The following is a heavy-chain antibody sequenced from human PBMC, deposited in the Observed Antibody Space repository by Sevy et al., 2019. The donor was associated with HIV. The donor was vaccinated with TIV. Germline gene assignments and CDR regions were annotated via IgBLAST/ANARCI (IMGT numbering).Heavy chain of an antibody. Sequence: GGSLRLSCAASGFTFSEYGMHWVRQAPGKGLEWVAVISHDGRNYKYNADFGKGRFTISRDNSRNTGYLQMNSLRAEDTAIYYGARDRGEILRSAFKSWGQGTLVTVSS. CDR1: GFTFSEYG. J-gene: IGHJ5*02. CDR3: ARDRGEILRSAFKS. CDR2: ISHDGRNYK. V-gene: IGHV3-30*04. D-gene: IGHD3-10*01.